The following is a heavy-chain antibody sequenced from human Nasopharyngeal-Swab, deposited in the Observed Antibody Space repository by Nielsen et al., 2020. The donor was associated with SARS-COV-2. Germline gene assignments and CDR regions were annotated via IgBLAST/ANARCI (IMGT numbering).Heavy chain of an antibody. J-gene: IGHJ6*03. CDR3: ARGDYSNYVDYYYYYYMDV. Sequence: GGSLRLSCAASGFTFSSYWMHWVRQAPGKGLVWVSRINSDGSSTSYGDSVKGRFTISRDNAKNTLYLQMNSLRAEDTAVYYCARGDYSNYVDYYYYYYMDVWGKGTTVTVSS. V-gene: IGHV3-74*01. D-gene: IGHD4-11*01. CDR1: GFTFSSYW. CDR2: INSDGSST.